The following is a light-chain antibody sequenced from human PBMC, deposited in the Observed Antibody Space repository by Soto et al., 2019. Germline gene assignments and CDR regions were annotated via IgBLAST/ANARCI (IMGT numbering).Light chain of an antibody. CDR2: GAS. CDR3: QQYNNWPPYT. Sequence: EIVITQSPATLSVSPGERATLSCGASQSVSSNLAWYQQKPGQAPRLLIYGASTRATGIPARFSGSGSGTEFTLTISSLKSEDFAVYYCQQYNNWPPYTFGQGTRLEIK. J-gene: IGKJ5*01. CDR1: QSVSSN. V-gene: IGKV3-15*01.